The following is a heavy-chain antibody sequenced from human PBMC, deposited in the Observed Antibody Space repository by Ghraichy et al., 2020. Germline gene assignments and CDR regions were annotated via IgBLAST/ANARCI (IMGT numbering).Heavy chain of an antibody. Sequence: SQTLSLTCTVSGGSISSSSYYWGWIRQPPGKGLEWIGSIYYSGSTYYNPSLKSRVTISVDTSKNQFSLKLSSVTAADTAVYYCVSISLVVVNSRVDYWGQGTLVTVSS. CDR3: VSISLVVVNSRVDY. J-gene: IGHJ4*02. CDR1: GGSISSSSYY. D-gene: IGHD3-3*02. CDR2: IYYSGST. V-gene: IGHV4-39*07.